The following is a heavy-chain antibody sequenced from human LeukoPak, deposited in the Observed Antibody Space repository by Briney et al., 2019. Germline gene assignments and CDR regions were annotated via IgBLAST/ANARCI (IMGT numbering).Heavy chain of an antibody. V-gene: IGHV1-2*02. CDR2: INPNSGGT. D-gene: IGHD6-13*01. CDR3: ARDFSWSVDY. J-gene: IGHJ4*02. Sequence: GASVKVSCKASGYTFTGYYMHWVRQAPGQGLEWMGWINPNSGGTNYAQKFQGRVTMTRDTSTGTVNMELSSLTSEDTAVYYCARDFSWSVDYWGQGALVTVSS. CDR1: GYTFTGYY.